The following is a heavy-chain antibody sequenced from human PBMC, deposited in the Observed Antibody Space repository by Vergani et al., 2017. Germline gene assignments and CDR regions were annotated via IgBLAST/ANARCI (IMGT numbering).Heavy chain of an antibody. CDR1: GFTFSSYW. CDR3: AREKGDYTGWFDP. J-gene: IGHJ5*02. Sequence: VQLVESGGGLVQPGGSLRLSCAASGFTFSSYWMSWVRQAPGKGLEWVANIKQDGSEKYYVDSVKGRFTISRDNAKNSLYLQMNSLRAEDTAVYYCAREKGDYTGWFDPWGQGTLVTVSS. V-gene: IGHV3-7*01. D-gene: IGHD4-11*01. CDR2: IKQDGSEK.